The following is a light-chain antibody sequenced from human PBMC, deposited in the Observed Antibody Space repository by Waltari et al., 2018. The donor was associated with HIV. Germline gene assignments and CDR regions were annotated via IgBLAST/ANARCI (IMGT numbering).Light chain of an antibody. Sequence: QSALTQPPSVSGSPGQSVTISCPGTNSDIDGYDRVSWYLQPPGTAPKLLIYEVTNPPSGVPGRFSASKSGTTASLTISGLQAGDEGDYYCSSYSATNTVVFGGGTKLTVL. J-gene: IGLJ2*01. CDR3: SSYSATNTVV. CDR2: EVT. V-gene: IGLV2-18*02. CDR1: NSDIDGYDR.